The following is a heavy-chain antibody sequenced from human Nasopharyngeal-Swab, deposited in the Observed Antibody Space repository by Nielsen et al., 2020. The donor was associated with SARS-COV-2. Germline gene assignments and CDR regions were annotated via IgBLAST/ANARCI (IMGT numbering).Heavy chain of an antibody. D-gene: IGHD3-22*01. V-gene: IGHV3-23*01. CDR2: ISGSGGST. J-gene: IGHJ4*02. Sequence: GGSLKLSCTASGITFSSYAMSWVPQAPGKGREWVSAISGSGGSTYYADSVKCRFTIPRDNPKNTLYLQMNSLRAAETAVYYCATVAGDSSGYWSFDYWGQGALVTVSS. CDR1: GITFSSYA. CDR3: ATVAGDSSGYWSFDY.